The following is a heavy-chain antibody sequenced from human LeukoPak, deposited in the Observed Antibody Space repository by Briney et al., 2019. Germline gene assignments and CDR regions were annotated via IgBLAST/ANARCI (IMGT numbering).Heavy chain of an antibody. J-gene: IGHJ4*02. CDR1: GYTFSGYY. D-gene: IGHD4-11*01. Sequence: ASVKVSCKASGYTFSGYYMHWVRQAPGQGLEWMGIIKPSDGSTIYAQKFQGRVTMTSDTSTTTVYMEVSSLRSDDTAVYYCARLGYSKFDYWGQGILVTVSS. V-gene: IGHV1-46*01. CDR3: ARLGYSKFDY. CDR2: IKPSDGST.